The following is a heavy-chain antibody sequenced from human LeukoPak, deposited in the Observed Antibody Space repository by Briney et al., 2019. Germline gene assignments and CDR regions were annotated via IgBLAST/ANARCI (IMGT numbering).Heavy chain of an antibody. V-gene: IGHV1-2*02. J-gene: IGHJ4*02. Sequence: ASVKVSCKASGYAFTGYYMHWVRQAPGQGLEWMGWINANSGGTNYAQKFQGRVTMTRDTSISTAYMELSRLRSDDTAVYYCARSSRYDIWTGYPYWGQGTLVTVSP. D-gene: IGHD3-9*01. CDR2: INANSGGT. CDR3: ARSSRYDIWTGYPY. CDR1: GYAFTGYY.